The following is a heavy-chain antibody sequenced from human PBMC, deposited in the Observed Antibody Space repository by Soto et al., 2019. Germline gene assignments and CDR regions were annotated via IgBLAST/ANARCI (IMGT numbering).Heavy chain of an antibody. CDR3: ARGFRVAATRWWFDP. CDR2: ISTYNGNT. V-gene: IGHV1-18*01. J-gene: IGHJ5*02. Sequence: QVQLVQSGAEVKKPGDSVKVSCKASGYTFTSYDISWVRQAPGQGLEWMGWISTYNGNTNYAQKLQGRVTMTTDTSTSTAYMELRSLRSDDTAVYYCARGFRVAATRWWFDPWGQGTLVIVSS. CDR1: GYTFTSYD. D-gene: IGHD2-15*01.